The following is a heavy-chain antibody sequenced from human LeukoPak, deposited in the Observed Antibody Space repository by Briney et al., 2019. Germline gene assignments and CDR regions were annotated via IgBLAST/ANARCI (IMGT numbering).Heavy chain of an antibody. CDR3: VPLTDGSVDQ. CDR1: TFTVSTNY. V-gene: IGHV3-66*01. CDR2: IYTGGSP. J-gene: IGHJ4*02. Sequence: PGGSLRLSCAASTFTVSTNYMTWVRQAPGKGLEWVSMIYTGGSPYYADSVKGRFTISRDNSKNTLNLQMNSLRVEDTAVYYCVPLTDGSVDQWGQGTLVTVSS. D-gene: IGHD3-10*01.